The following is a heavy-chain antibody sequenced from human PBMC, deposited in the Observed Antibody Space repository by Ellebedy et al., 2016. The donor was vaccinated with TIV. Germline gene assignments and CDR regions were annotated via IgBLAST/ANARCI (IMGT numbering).Heavy chain of an antibody. Sequence: SETLSLTCTVSGGSISTYYWSWIRQPPGKGLEWIGYIHYSGSSNYNPSLKSRVTVSVDTSKNHFPLKLSSVTAADTAIYYCAREIPILLNTPMVRGAYWGQGTLVSVSS. CDR1: GGSISTYY. J-gene: IGHJ4*02. CDR2: IHYSGSS. CDR3: AREIPILLNTPMVRGAY. D-gene: IGHD3-10*01. V-gene: IGHV4-59*01.